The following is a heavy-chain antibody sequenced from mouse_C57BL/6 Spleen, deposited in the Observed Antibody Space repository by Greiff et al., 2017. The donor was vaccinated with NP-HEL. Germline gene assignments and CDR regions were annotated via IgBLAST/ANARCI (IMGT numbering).Heavy chain of an antibody. CDR1: GFNIKDYY. CDR3: PVYYGYEGFAY. CDR2: IDPEDGDT. D-gene: IGHD2-2*01. J-gene: IGHJ3*01. Sequence: EVKLQESGAELVRPGASVKLSCTASGFNIKDYYMHWVKQRPEQGLEWIGRIDPEDGDTEYAPKFQGKATMTADTSSNTAYLQLSSLTSEDTAVYYCPVYYGYEGFAYWGQGTLVTVSA. V-gene: IGHV14-1*01.